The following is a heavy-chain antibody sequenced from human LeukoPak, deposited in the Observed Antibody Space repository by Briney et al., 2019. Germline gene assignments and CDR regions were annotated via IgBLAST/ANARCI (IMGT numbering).Heavy chain of an antibody. CDR2: ISGSGGST. Sequence: GGSLRLSCAASGFTFSSYAMSWVRQAPGKGLEWVSAISGSGGSTYYADSVKGRFTISRDNSKNTLYLRMNSLRAEDTAVYYCANLAAAARKYFQHWGQGTLVTVSS. D-gene: IGHD6-13*01. J-gene: IGHJ1*01. CDR1: GFTFSSYA. V-gene: IGHV3-23*01. CDR3: ANLAAAARKYFQH.